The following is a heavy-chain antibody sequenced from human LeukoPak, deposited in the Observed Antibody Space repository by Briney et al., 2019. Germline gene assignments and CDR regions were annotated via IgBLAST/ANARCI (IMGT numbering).Heavy chain of an antibody. Sequence: PSETLSLTCTVSGGSISSGGYYWSWIRQPPGKGLEWIGEINHSGSTNYNPSLKSRVTISVDTSKNQFSLKLSSVTAADTAVYYCARSGYSYGPTDYWDQGTLVTVSS. V-gene: IGHV4-39*07. CDR3: ARSGYSYGPTDY. J-gene: IGHJ4*02. CDR2: INHSGST. CDR1: GGSISSGGYY. D-gene: IGHD5-18*01.